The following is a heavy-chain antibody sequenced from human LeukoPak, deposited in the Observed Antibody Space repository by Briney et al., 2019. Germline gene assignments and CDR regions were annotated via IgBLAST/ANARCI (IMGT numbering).Heavy chain of an antibody. CDR1: GGSISSSSYY. V-gene: IGHV4-39*07. D-gene: IGHD6-19*01. J-gene: IGHJ6*03. CDR3: ARGAGRGGWYVPNYYYYYMDV. CDR2: MYYSGST. Sequence: SETLSLTCTVSGGSISSSSYYWGWIRQPPGKGLEWIGSMYYSGSTYYNPSLKSRVTISVDTSKNQFSLKLSSVTAADTAVYYCARGAGRGGWYVPNYYYYYMDVWGKGTTVTVSS.